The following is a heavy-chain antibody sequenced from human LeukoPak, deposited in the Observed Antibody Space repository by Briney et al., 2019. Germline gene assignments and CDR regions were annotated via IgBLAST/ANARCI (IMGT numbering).Heavy chain of an antibody. V-gene: IGHV1-69*04. CDR1: GGTFSSYA. Sequence: ASVKVSCKASGGTFSSYAISWVRQAPGQGLEWMGRIIPILGIANYAQKFQGRVTMTEDTSTDTAYMELSSLRSGDTAVYYCATVGPSVRAFDIWGQGTMVTVSS. CDR2: IIPILGIA. CDR3: ATVGPSVRAFDI. J-gene: IGHJ3*02. D-gene: IGHD6-19*01.